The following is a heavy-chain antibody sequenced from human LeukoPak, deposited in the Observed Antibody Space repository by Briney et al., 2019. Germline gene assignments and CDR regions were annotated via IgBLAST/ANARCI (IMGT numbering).Heavy chain of an antibody. Sequence: ASVKVSCKASGYTSTSYAMNWVRQAPGQGLEWMGWINTNTGNPTYAQGFTGRFVFSLDTSVSTAYLQISSLKAEDTAVYYCARVDYFGSGSYSTDWGQGTLVTVSS. J-gene: IGHJ4*02. D-gene: IGHD3-10*01. V-gene: IGHV7-4-1*02. CDR1: GYTSTSYA. CDR2: INTNTGNP. CDR3: ARVDYFGSGSYSTD.